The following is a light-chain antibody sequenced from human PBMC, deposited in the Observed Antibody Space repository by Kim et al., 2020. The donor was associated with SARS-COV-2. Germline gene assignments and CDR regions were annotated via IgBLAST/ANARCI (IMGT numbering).Light chain of an antibody. V-gene: IGLV1-47*01. CDR1: TSNIGNNY. Sequence: GQRFTFACSGNTSNIGNNYVYWYQQLPGPAPELLIYKNNQRPSGVPDRFSGSKSGTSASLAISRLRSNDEAHYYCAAWDDSLSGIVFGGGTQLTVL. CDR2: KNN. CDR3: AAWDDSLSGIV. J-gene: IGLJ2*01.